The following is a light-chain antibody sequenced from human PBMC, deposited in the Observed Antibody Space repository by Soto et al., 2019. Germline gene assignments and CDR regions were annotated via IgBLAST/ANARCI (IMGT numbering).Light chain of an antibody. Sequence: EIVLTQSPGSLSLSPGQRATLSCRASLSVDTTFFAWYQKKPGQAPRLLIYAASKRATGIPDRFSGSGSGTDFTLIISRLEPEDFAVYYCQQYMSSVTFGQGTKVEIK. J-gene: IGKJ1*01. CDR2: AAS. CDR1: LSVDTTF. V-gene: IGKV3-20*01. CDR3: QQYMSSVT.